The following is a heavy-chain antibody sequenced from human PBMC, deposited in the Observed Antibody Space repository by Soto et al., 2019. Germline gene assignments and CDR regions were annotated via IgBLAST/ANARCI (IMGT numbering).Heavy chain of an antibody. D-gene: IGHD4-17*01. CDR3: ARANRGYGGNYGHYYAMDV. CDR1: GFTFSSFA. J-gene: IGHJ6*02. CDR2: ISASGRGT. Sequence: PVGSLRLSCAASGFTFSSFAMSWVRQAPGKGLEWVSAISASGRGTFYADSVKGRLTISRDNSRNTLYLEMHSLRADDTAVYYCARANRGYGGNYGHYYAMDVWGQGTTVTVSS. V-gene: IGHV3-23*01.